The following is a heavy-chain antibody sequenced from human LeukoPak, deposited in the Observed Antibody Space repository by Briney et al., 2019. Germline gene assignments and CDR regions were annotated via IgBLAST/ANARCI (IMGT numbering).Heavy chain of an antibody. CDR1: GFTFSSYA. CDR3: ARAQYSSSYPFDY. CDR2: ISYDGSNK. D-gene: IGHD6-13*01. Sequence: GRSLRLSCAASGFTFSSYAMHWVRQAPGKGLEWVAVISYDGSNKYYADSVKGRLTISRDNSKNTLYLQMNSLRAEDTAGYYCARAQYSSSYPFDYWGQGTLVTVSS. J-gene: IGHJ4*02. V-gene: IGHV3-30*04.